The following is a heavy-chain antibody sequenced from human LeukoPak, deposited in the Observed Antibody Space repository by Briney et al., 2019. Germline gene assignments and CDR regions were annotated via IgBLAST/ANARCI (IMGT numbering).Heavy chain of an antibody. CDR1: GFIFTDVW. J-gene: IGHJ4*02. CDR2: IKSKSDGGTM. Sequence: PGGSLRLSCAGAGFIFTDVWMSWVRQAPGKGLEWVGRIKSKSDGGTMDYAAPVKGRITVSRDDSRKTLSLELNNLKTEDTGVYYCTTDLDYWGQGTLVTVSS. V-gene: IGHV3-15*01. CDR3: TTDLDY.